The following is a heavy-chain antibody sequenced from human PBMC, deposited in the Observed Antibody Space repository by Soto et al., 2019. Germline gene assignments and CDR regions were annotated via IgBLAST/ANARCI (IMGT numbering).Heavy chain of an antibody. J-gene: IGHJ6*02. CDR2: IIPILGIA. V-gene: IGHV1-69*02. D-gene: IGHD2-15*01. Sequence: QVQLVQSGAEVKKPGSSVKVSCKASGGTFSSYTISWVRQAPGQGLEWMGRIIPILGIANYAQKFQGRVTITEDKATRTAYMELRSLRSEDTAVYYCASCFSPSVVVETDGKYGMDVWGQGTTVTVSS. CDR3: ASCFSPSVVVETDGKYGMDV. CDR1: GGTFSSYT.